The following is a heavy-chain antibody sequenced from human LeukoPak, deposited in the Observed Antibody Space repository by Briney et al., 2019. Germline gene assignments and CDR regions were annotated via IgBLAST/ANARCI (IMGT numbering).Heavy chain of an antibody. Sequence: GGSLRLSCVASGFTLGNYWMSWVRQAPGKGLEWVASIKHDGYERNYVGSAKGRFTISRDSAENSLFLQMNSLSAEDTAMYYCVRGTNTFCAGWFDPWGQGTQVTVSS. V-gene: IGHV3-7*01. J-gene: IGHJ5*02. CDR1: GFTLGNYW. CDR2: IKHDGYER. D-gene: IGHD2-2*01. CDR3: VRGTNTFCAGWFDP.